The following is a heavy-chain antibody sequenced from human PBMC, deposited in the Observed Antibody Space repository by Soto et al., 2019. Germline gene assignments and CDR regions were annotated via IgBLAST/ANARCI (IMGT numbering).Heavy chain of an antibody. CDR3: ARLVEVVGNYFDY. V-gene: IGHV4-39*01. J-gene: IGHJ4*02. CDR2: IFHSGRT. Sequence: SETLSLTCSVSGGSIGSSTSYWVWIRQSPGKGLEWIGSIFHSGRTYYNSSLKSRVTICVNTSKNQISLRVNSVTAADAAVYFCARLVEVVGNYFDYWGQGTQVTVSS. D-gene: IGHD2-2*01. CDR1: GGSIGSSTSY.